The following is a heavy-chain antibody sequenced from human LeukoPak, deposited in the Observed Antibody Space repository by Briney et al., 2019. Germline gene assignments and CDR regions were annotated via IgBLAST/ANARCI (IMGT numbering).Heavy chain of an antibody. Sequence: GGSLRLSCAASGFSFSSYAMHWVRQAPGNGLEWATIVWYDGNNKYYADSVKGRFTVSRDNSGNMVYLQMYSLRPEDTAVYYCARGAGVGAGSFDSWGQGTMVIVSS. CDR3: ARGAGVGAGSFDS. CDR1: GFSFSSYA. V-gene: IGHV3-33*01. D-gene: IGHD1-26*01. J-gene: IGHJ4*02. CDR2: VWYDGNNK.